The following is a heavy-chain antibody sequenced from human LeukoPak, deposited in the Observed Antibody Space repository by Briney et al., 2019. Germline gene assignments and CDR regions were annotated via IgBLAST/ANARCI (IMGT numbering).Heavy chain of an antibody. CDR1: GFTFSSYS. J-gene: IGHJ6*03. V-gene: IGHV3-21*01. CDR3: ARDLDSSRVGYYMDV. D-gene: IGHD6-13*01. CDR2: ISSSSSYI. Sequence: PGGSLRLSCAASGFTFSSYSMNWVRQAPGKGLEWVSSISSSSSYIYYADSVKGRFTISRDNAKNSLYLQMNSLRAEDTAVYYCARDLDSSRVGYYMDVWGKGTTVTVSS.